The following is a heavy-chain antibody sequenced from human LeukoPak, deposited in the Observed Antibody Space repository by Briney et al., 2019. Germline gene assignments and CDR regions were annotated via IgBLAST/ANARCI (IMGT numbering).Heavy chain of an antibody. D-gene: IGHD3-22*01. Sequence: GRSLRLSCTASGFTADVYSMHSVRLAPGKTLEWLFLVGGEGTTYYPDSVKGRSTISRDIRKNSRYLQLDTLRTETTAFYSCAKDLAYESRGAVIDSWGEGTLVTVSS. CDR2: VGGEGTT. J-gene: IGHJ4*02. V-gene: IGHV3-43*01. CDR3: AKDLAYESRGAVIDS. CDR1: GFTADVYS.